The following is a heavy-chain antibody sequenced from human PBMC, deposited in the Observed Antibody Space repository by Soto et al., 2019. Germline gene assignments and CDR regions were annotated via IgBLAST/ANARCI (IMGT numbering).Heavy chain of an antibody. V-gene: IGHV3-23*01. J-gene: IGHJ6*02. CDR3: AKNVWGITIFGGMDV. Sequence: GGSLRLSCAASGFTLRSYAMSWVRQATGKGLEWVSAISGSGGSTYYADSVKGRFTISRDNSKNTLYLQMNSLRAEDTAVYYCAKNVWGITIFGGMDVWGQGTTVTVSS. CDR2: ISGSGGST. D-gene: IGHD3-9*01. CDR1: GFTLRSYA.